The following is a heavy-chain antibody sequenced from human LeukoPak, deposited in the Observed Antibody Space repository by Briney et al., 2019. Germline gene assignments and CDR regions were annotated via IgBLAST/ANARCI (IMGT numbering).Heavy chain of an antibody. CDR2: IWYDGSNK. Sequence: PGGSLRLSCAASGFTFSSYGMHWVRQAPGKGLEGGAVIWYDGSNKYYADSVKGRFTISRDNSTNTLYLQMNSLRAEDTAVYYCARGVSLPGENPPDDAFDIWGQATMVTVSS. CDR1: GFTFSSYG. D-gene: IGHD1-14*01. V-gene: IGHV3-33*01. J-gene: IGHJ3*02. CDR3: ARGVSLPGENPPDDAFDI.